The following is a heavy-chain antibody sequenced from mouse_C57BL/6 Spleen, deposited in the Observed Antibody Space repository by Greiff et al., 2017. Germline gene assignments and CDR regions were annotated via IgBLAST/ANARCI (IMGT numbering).Heavy chain of an antibody. Sequence: DVQLLQSEAGLVQPGTSMKLSCTASGFTFSDYYMAWVRQVPEKGLEWVGNINHDGSSTYYLDSLKSRFTISRDNAKNILYLQLSRLKSEDTATYYCARGTDYYGGRDAVYYLDYWGQGTTLTVSS. CDR3: ARGTDYYGGRDAVYYLDY. CDR2: INHDGSST. J-gene: IGHJ2*01. V-gene: IGHV5-16*01. D-gene: IGHD1-1*01. CDR1: GFTFSDYY.